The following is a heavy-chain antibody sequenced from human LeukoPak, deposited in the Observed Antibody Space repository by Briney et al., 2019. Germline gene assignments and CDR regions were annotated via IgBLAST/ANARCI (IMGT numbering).Heavy chain of an antibody. CDR2: ISYTGST. D-gene: IGHD5-18*01. CDR1: GVSISSGGYY. V-gene: IGHV4-31*03. Sequence: ASETLSLTCTVPGVSISSGGYYWSWIRQQPGMGLEWIGYISYTGSTLYNPSPKSRLTISVDMSTNQFSLRLSSVTAADTAVYYCARDFSGYGVVDVWGQGTTVTVSS. CDR3: ARDFSGYGVVDV. J-gene: IGHJ6*02.